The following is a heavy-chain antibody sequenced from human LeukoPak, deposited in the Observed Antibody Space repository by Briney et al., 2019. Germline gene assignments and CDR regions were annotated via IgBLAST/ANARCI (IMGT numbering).Heavy chain of an antibody. V-gene: IGHV3-23*01. CDR1: GFTFSSYG. D-gene: IGHD2-15*01. CDR3: AKACRGGSCYDY. Sequence: PGGSLRLSCAASGFTFSSYGMTWVRQAPGKGLEWVSTISGNGGSTYYADSVKGRFTISRDNSKNTLYLQMNSLRADDTAVYYCAKACRGGSCYDYWGQGTLVTVSS. CDR2: ISGNGGST. J-gene: IGHJ4*02.